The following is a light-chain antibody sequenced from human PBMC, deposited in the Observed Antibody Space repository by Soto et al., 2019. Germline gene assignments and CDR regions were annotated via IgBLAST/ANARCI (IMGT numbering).Light chain of an antibody. CDR1: QGISSY. J-gene: IGKJ3*01. V-gene: IGKV1-9*01. Sequence: DIQLTQSPSFLSASVGDRVTITCRASQGISSYLAWYQQKPGKAPKLLIYAASTLQSGVPSRFSGSGSGTEFTLTISSLQPADFATYYCQQLNSYGVTFGPGTKVDIK. CDR2: AAS. CDR3: QQLNSYGVT.